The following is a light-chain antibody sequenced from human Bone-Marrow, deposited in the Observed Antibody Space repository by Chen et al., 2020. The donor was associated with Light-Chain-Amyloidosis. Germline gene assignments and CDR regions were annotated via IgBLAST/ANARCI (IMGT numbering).Light chain of an antibody. V-gene: IGLV3-21*02. J-gene: IGLJ3*02. CDR2: DDS. CDR1: NIGSTS. CDR3: QVWDRSSDRPV. Sequence: SYVLTQPSSVSAAPGQTATIACGGNNIGSTSVHWYQQTPGQAPLLVVYDDSDRPSWIPERLSCSNSGNTATLTISRVEAGDEADYYCQVWDRSSDRPVFGGGTKLTVL.